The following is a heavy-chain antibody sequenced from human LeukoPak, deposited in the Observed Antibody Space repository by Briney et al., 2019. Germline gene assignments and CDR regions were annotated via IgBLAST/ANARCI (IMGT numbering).Heavy chain of an antibody. CDR2: ISGDRSIT. CDR1: GSTFSTYY. Sequence: GGTLRLSCAASGSTFSTYYMHWVRQAPGKGVVWVSRISGDRSITSYEDSVRGRFTISRDNAKNTLYLQMNILRADDAAVYYCLSYPYLWGQGTLVTVSS. V-gene: IGHV3-74*01. CDR3: LSYPYL. J-gene: IGHJ4*02. D-gene: IGHD1-26*01.